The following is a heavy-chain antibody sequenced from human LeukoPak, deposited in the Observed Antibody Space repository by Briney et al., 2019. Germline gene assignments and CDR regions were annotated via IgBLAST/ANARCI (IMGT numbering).Heavy chain of an antibody. D-gene: IGHD6-6*01. J-gene: IGHJ5*02. Sequence: GGSLRLSCAASGFTFSNYGFHWVRQAPGKGLEWVAVISYDGRNKYYADSVKGRFTVSRDNSKNTLPLQMSSLRADDTALYYCAREKDIAARVGWFDPWGQGTLVTVSS. CDR2: ISYDGRNK. V-gene: IGHV3-30*04. CDR1: GFTFSNYG. CDR3: AREKDIAARVGWFDP.